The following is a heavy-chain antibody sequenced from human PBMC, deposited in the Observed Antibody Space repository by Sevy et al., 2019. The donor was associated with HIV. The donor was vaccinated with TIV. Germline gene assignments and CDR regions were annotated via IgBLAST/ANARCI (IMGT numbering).Heavy chain of an antibody. V-gene: IGHV4-34*01. CDR3: ARQDIVVVPAPITYYGMDV. CDR2: INHSGST. CDR1: GGSFSGYY. D-gene: IGHD2-2*01. J-gene: IGHJ6*02. Sequence: SETLSLTCAVYGGSFSGYYWSWIRQPPGKWLEWIGEINHSGSTNYNPSLKSRVTRSVDTSKNKFSLKLSSVTAADTSVYYCARQDIVVVPAPITYYGMDVWGQGITVTVSS.